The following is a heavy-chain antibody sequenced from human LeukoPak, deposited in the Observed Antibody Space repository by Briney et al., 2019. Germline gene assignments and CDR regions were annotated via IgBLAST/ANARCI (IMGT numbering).Heavy chain of an antibody. CDR2: ISGSGGST. CDR1: GISLSNYG. D-gene: IGHD3-22*01. Sequence: GGSLRLSCAVSGISLSNYGMSWVRQAPGKGLEWVAGISGSGGSTNYADSVKGRFTIYRDNPKNTLCLQMNRLRAEDTAVYFCAKRGVVIRVILVGFHKEAYYFDSWGQGALVTVSS. V-gene: IGHV3-23*01. CDR3: AKRGVVIRVILVGFHKEAYYFDS. J-gene: IGHJ4*02.